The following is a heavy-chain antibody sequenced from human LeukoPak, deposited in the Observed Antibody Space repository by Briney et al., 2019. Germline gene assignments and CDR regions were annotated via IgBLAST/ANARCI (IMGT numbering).Heavy chain of an antibody. CDR3: ARVDGSPDY. D-gene: IGHD2-15*01. V-gene: IGHV1-8*03. CDR1: GYTFTRYD. CDR2: VNTKSGNT. J-gene: IGHJ4*02. Sequence: ASVKVSCKASGYTFTRYDINWVRQATGQGLEWLGWVNTKSGNTGSAQNFQGRVTITRDTSISTAYMELSSLRSEDTAVYYCARVDGSPDYWGQETLVTVSS.